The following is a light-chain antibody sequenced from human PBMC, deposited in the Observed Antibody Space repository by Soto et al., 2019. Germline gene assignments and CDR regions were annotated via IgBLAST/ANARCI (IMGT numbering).Light chain of an antibody. J-gene: IGLJ3*02. CDR2: EVS. V-gene: IGLV2-8*01. CDR1: SSDVGGYNY. Sequence: QSALTQPPSASGSPGQSVTISCTGTSSDVGGYNYVSWYQQHPGKAPKLMIYEVSKRPSGVPDRFSGSKSENMASLTVSGLQAEDEADYYCCSYAGSNNWVFGGGTKLTVL. CDR3: CSYAGSNNWV.